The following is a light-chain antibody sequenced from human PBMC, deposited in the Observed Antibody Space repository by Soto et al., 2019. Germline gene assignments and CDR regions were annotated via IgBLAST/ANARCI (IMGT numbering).Light chain of an antibody. CDR1: QSVSSN. CDR3: QQYNNWPGYT. CDR2: GAS. J-gene: IGKJ2*01. Sequence: EIVMTQSPATLSVSPGERATLSCRASQSVSSNLAWYQQKPGQAPRLLIYGASTRATGIPARFSGSGSVTESTLTISSLQSEDFAVYYCQQYNNWPGYTFGQGTKLEIK. V-gene: IGKV3-15*01.